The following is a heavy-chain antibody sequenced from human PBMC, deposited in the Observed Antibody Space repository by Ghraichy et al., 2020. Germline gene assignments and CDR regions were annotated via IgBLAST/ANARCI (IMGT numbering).Heavy chain of an antibody. CDR3: ARIAVSGTWYFDL. CDR1: GFTFSTCG. V-gene: IGHV3-23*01. J-gene: IGHJ2*01. CDR2: ISAGGEPT. D-gene: IGHD6-19*01. Sequence: LSLTCAASGFTFSTCGMSWVRQAPGKAPEWVSSISAGGEPTYYTDSVKGRFTVSRDNSKNTMYLQTNSLRVEDTAVFYCARIAVSGTWYFDLWGRGTLVTVSS.